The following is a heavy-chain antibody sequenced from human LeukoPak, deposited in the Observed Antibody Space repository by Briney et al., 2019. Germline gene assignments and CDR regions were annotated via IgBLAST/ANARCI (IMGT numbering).Heavy chain of an antibody. J-gene: IGHJ5*02. V-gene: IGHV3-48*03. Sequence: PGGSLRLSCAASGFTFSSYEMNWVRQAPGKGLEWVSYISSSGSTIYYADSVKGRFTISRDNAKNSLYLQMNSLRAEDTAVYYCARDITVRGYDWGFDPWSQGTLVTVSP. D-gene: IGHD5-12*01. CDR2: ISSSGSTI. CDR1: GFTFSSYE. CDR3: ARDITVRGYDWGFDP.